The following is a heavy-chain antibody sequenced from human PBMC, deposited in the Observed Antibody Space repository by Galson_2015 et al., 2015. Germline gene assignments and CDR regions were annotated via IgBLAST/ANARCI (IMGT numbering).Heavy chain of an antibody. CDR1: GYTFTSYY. CDR3: ARESGEGAGYSTVKGNWFDP. V-gene: IGHV1-46*01. CDR2: INPSGGST. D-gene: IGHD5-18*01. J-gene: IGHJ5*02. Sequence: VKVSCKASGYTFTSYYMHWVRQAPGQGLEWMGIINPSGGSTSYAQKFQGRVTMTRDTSTSTVYMELSSLRSEDTAVYYCARESGEGAGYSTVKGNWFDPWGQGTLVTVSS.